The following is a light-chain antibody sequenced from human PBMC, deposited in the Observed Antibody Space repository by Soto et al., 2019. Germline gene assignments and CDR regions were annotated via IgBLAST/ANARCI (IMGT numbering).Light chain of an antibody. Sequence: TVLTQSPATLSVSAGERATLSCTASQSVSSNLAWYQQKPGQAPRLLIYGASTRATGIPARFSGSGSGTEFTLTISSLQSEDFAVYYCQQYNNWPPWTFGQGTKVDIK. J-gene: IGKJ1*01. CDR2: GAS. CDR1: QSVSSN. CDR3: QQYNNWPPWT. V-gene: IGKV3-15*01.